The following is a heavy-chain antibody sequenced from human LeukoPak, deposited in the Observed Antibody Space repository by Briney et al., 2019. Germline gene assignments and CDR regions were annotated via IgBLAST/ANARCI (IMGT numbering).Heavy chain of an antibody. CDR2: IYYSGST. V-gene: IGHV4-59*12. D-gene: IGHD1-7*01. J-gene: IGHJ3*02. CDR1: GGSISSYY. Sequence: SETLSLTCTVSGGSISSYYWSWIRQPPGKGLEWIGYIYYSGSTNYNPSLKSRVTISVDRSKNQFSLKLSSVTAADTAVYYCARVITGTTRDAFDIWGQGTMVTVSS. CDR3: ARVITGTTRDAFDI.